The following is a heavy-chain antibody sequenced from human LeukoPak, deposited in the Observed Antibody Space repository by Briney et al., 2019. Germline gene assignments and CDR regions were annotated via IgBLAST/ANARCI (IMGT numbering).Heavy chain of an antibody. D-gene: IGHD1-26*01. Sequence: ASVKVSCKASGGTFSSYAISWVRQAPGQGLEWMGGIIPIFGTANYAQKFQGRVTITTDESTSTAYMELRSLRSDDTAVYYCARERGIVGAIDDAFDIWGQGTMVTVSS. CDR2: IIPIFGTA. CDR1: GGTFSSYA. V-gene: IGHV1-69*05. J-gene: IGHJ3*02. CDR3: ARERGIVGAIDDAFDI.